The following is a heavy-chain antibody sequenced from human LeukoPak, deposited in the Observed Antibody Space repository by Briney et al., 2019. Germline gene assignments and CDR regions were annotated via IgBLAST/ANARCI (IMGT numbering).Heavy chain of an antibody. CDR3: ARVQEWFGELLYRIFDY. Sequence: PQTLSLTCTVSGGSISSGGYYWSWIRQHPGKGLEWIGYIYYSGSTYYNPSLKSRVTISVDTSKNQFSLKLSSVTAADTAVYYCARVQEWFGELLYRIFDYWGQGTLVTVSS. D-gene: IGHD3-10*01. CDR2: IYYSGST. CDR1: GGSISSGGYY. J-gene: IGHJ4*02. V-gene: IGHV4-31*03.